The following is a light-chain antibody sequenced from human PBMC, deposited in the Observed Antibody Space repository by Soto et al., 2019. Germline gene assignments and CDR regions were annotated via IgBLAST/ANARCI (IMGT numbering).Light chain of an antibody. V-gene: IGKV3-20*01. CDR2: GAS. J-gene: IGKJ1*01. CDR1: QSVSSYY. CDR3: QQYGSSPPWT. Sequence: EIVLTQSPATLSLSPGERATLSCRASQSVSSYYLAWYQQKPGQAPRLLIYGASSRTTGIPDRFSGSGSGADYTLPISSLEHADFAVYYCQQYGSSPPWTFGQGTKVEIK.